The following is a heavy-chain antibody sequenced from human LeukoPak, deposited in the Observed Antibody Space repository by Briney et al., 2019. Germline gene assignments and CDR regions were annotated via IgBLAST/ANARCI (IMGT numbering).Heavy chain of an antibody. D-gene: IGHD3-3*01. V-gene: IGHV4-59*01. CDR1: GGSISSYY. CDR3: ARDPITIFGVATIDY. Sequence: SETLSLTCTVSGGSISSYYWSWIRQPPGKGLEWIGYIYYRGSTNYNPSLKSRVTISVDTSKNQFSLKLSSVTAADTAVYYCARDPITIFGVATIDYWGQGTLVTVSS. CDR2: IYYRGST. J-gene: IGHJ4*02.